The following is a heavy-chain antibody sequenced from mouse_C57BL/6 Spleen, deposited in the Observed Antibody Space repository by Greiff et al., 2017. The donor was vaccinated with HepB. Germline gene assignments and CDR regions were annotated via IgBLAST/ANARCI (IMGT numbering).Heavy chain of an antibody. V-gene: IGHV1-69*01. Sequence: QVQLKQPGAELVMPGASVKLSCKASGYTFTSYWMHWVKQRPGQGLEWIGEIDPSDSYTNYNQKFKGKSTLTVDKSSSTAYMQLSSLTSEDSAVYYCARDSSGYSYWGQGTTLTVSS. CDR1: GYTFTSYW. CDR2: IDPSDSYT. J-gene: IGHJ2*01. D-gene: IGHD3-2*02. CDR3: ARDSSGYSY.